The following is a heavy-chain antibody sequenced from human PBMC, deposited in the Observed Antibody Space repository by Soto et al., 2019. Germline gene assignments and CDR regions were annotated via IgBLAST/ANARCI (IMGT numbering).Heavy chain of an antibody. CDR2: IKSKTDGGTT. J-gene: IGHJ4*02. D-gene: IGHD4-17*01. V-gene: IGHV3-15*01. CDR3: TTDRAGDYDDGWPDY. CDR1: GFTFSNAW. Sequence: EVQLVESGGGLVKPGGSLRLSCAASGFTFSNAWMSWVRQAPGKGLEWVGRIKSKTDGGTTDYAAPVKGRFTISRDDSKNTLYLQMNSLKTEDTAVYYCTTDRAGDYDDGWPDYWGQGTLVTVSS.